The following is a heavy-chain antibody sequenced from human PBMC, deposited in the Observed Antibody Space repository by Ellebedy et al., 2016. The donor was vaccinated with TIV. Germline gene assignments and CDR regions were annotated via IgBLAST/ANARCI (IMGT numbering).Heavy chain of an antibody. V-gene: IGHV3-7*01. CDR1: GFTFSRYW. J-gene: IGHJ4*01. CDR2: IKEDGSEK. Sequence: PGGSLRLSCAASGFTFSRYWMSWVRQAPGKGLEWVANIKEDGSEKHYVDSVRGRFTISRDNAKNTLYLQMNSLKAEDTAMYYCSTLSDTGYWGHGTLVTVSS. CDR3: STLSDTGY. D-gene: IGHD1-1*01.